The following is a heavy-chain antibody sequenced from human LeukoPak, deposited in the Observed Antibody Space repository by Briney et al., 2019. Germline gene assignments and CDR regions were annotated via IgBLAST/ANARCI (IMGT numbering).Heavy chain of an antibody. CDR1: GYSFTSYW. V-gene: IGHV5-51*01. D-gene: IGHD3-9*01. CDR2: IYPGDSDT. Sequence: GQSLKISSKGSGYSFTSYWIGWVRQMPGKGLEWMGIIYPGDSDTRYSPSFQGQVTISADKSISTAYLQWSSLKASDTAMYYCARHYQYYDILTGYYDYWGQGTLVTVSS. CDR3: ARHYQYYDILTGYYDY. J-gene: IGHJ4*02.